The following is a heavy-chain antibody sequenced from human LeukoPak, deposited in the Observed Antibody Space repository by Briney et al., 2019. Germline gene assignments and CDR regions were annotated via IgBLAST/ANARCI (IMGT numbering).Heavy chain of an antibody. V-gene: IGHV4-39*01. CDR1: GGSISSSSYY. D-gene: IGHD5-18*01. J-gene: IGHJ6*03. CDR2: IYYSGST. Sequence: KPSETLSLTCTVSGGSISSSSYYRGWIRQPPGKGLEWIGSIYYSGSTYYNPSLKSRVTISVDTSKNQFSLKLSSVTAADTAVYYYARLYGYKSVYYYMDVWGKGTTVTVSS. CDR3: ARLYGYKSVYYYMDV.